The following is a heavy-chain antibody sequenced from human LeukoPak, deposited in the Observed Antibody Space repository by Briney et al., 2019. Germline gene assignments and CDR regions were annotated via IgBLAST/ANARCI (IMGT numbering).Heavy chain of an antibody. V-gene: IGHV3-7*04. Sequence: GGSLRLSCVASGFYFNAYLMSWVRQAPGKGLEWVANIKQDGSQKFYLDSVKGRFTISRDNANNSLYLHMSRLRVEDTAVYCCARDLQGFILWGQGALVTVSS. CDR2: IKQDGSQK. CDR3: ARDLQGFIL. J-gene: IGHJ4*02. D-gene: IGHD3-16*02. CDR1: GFYFNAYL.